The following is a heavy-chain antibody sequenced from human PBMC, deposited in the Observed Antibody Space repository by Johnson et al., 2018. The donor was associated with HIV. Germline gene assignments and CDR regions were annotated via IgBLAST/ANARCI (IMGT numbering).Heavy chain of an antibody. CDR1: GFTVSDYY. J-gene: IGHJ3*02. CDR3: ARDPVWDAFDI. Sequence: VQLVESGGGLVQPGGSLRLSCAASGFTVSDYYMSWVRQAPGKGLEWVSLISTGGSPYYAASFKDSLTITRDKSKNTLFLQMNGLRVEDTAVYYCARDPVWDAFDIWGQGTMVTVSS. V-gene: IGHV3-66*01. CDR2: ISTGGSP.